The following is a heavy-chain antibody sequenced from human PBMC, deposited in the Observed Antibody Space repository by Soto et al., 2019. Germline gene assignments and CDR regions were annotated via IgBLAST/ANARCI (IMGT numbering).Heavy chain of an antibody. CDR2: ISYDGSKK. D-gene: IGHD3-3*01. CDR1: GFTLSTYG. J-gene: IGHJ6*02. CDR3: AKDVRTTIFGVVSPYGMDV. Sequence: QVQLVESGGGVVQPGRSLRLSCAASGFTLSTYGMHWVRQAPGKGLEWVAFISYDGSKKYYADSLKGQFTISRDHSKNTLYLQTNSLRPEDKAMYYCAKDVRTTIFGVVSPYGMDVWGQGTTVTVS. V-gene: IGHV3-30*18.